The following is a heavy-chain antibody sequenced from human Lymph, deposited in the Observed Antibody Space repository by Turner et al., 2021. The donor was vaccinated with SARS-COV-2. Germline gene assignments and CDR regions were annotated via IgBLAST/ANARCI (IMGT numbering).Heavy chain of an antibody. Sequence: QEQLVESGAGVKRPGASVNVCCNASGYIFTGHYMHWVRQAPGQGLGWMGWINPNSGGTNYAMKFQGRVTMTRDTSISTAYMEVSRLRSDDTAVYYCARDTRGDYSYYYDGMDVWGQGTTVTVSS. D-gene: IGHD4-17*01. CDR1: GYIFTGHY. V-gene: IGHV1-2*02. CDR3: ARDTRGDYSYYYDGMDV. J-gene: IGHJ6*02. CDR2: INPNSGGT.